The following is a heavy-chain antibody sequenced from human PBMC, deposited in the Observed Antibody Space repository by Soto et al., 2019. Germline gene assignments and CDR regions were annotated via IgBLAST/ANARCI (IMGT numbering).Heavy chain of an antibody. D-gene: IGHD4-17*01. J-gene: IGHJ4*02. CDR1: GFTFSSYA. CDR2: ISYDGSNK. V-gene: IGHV3-30-3*01. Sequence: QVQLVESGGGVVQPGRSLRLSCAASGFTFSSYAMHWVRQAPGKGLEWVAVISYDGSNKYYADSVKGRFTISRDNSKNPLYLQMNSLRAEDTAVYYCAREFDYGDYVYDYWGQGTLVTVSS. CDR3: AREFDYGDYVYDY.